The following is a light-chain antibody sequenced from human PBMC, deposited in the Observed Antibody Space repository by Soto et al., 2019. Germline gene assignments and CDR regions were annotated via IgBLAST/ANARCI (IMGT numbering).Light chain of an antibody. Sequence: QSALTQPRSVPGSPGQSVTISCTGTSSDVGVYNYVSWYQQHPGKAPQLVIYDVIKRPSGVPDRFSGSKSGNTASLTISGLQAEDEADYYCCSYAGSSLWVFGGGTQLTVL. J-gene: IGLJ3*02. V-gene: IGLV2-11*01. CDR1: SSDVGVYNY. CDR2: DVI. CDR3: CSYAGSSLWV.